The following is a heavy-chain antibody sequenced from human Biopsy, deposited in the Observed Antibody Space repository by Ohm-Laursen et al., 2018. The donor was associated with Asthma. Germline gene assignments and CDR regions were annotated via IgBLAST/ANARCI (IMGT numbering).Heavy chain of an antibody. Sequence: SVKVSCKTSGYTFNSAGITWVRQAPGQGLEWMGWISVYNGNTEVAQKLQDRVTMITDTSTSTAYMELRSLRSDDTAVYFCARAVDYSHYYGIDVWGQGATVTVS. CDR3: ARAVDYSHYYGIDV. CDR1: GYTFNSAG. D-gene: IGHD3-10*01. CDR2: ISVYNGNT. J-gene: IGHJ6*02. V-gene: IGHV1-18*01.